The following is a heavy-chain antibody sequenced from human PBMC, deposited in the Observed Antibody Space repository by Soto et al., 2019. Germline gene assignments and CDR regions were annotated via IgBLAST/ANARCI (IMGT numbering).Heavy chain of an antibody. D-gene: IGHD3-10*01. J-gene: IGHJ6*02. CDR1: GGTFSSYA. CDR2: IIPIFGTA. V-gene: IGHV1-69*01. Sequence: QVQLVQSGAEVKKPGSSVKVSCKASGGTFSSYAISWVRQAPGQGLEWMGGIIPIFGTANYAQKFQGRVTITADESTSTAYMELSGLRSEDTAVYYCACGYYYGSGSYYPPYYYYGMDVWGQGTTVTVSS. CDR3: ACGYYYGSGSYYPPYYYYGMDV.